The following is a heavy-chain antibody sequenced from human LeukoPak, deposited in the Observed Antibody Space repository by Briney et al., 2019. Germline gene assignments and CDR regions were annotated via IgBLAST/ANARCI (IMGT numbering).Heavy chain of an antibody. D-gene: IGHD2-15*01. CDR3: ARAVGYYCSGGSCYSNWFDP. V-gene: IGHV4-39*07. CDR1: GGSISSSSYY. CDR2: IYYSGST. J-gene: IGHJ5*02. Sequence: SETLSLTCTVSGGSISSSSYYWGWIRQPPGKGLEWIGSIYYSGSTYYNPSLKSRVIISVDTSKNQFSLKLSSVTAADTAVYYCARAVGYYCSGGSCYSNWFDPWGQGTLVTVSS.